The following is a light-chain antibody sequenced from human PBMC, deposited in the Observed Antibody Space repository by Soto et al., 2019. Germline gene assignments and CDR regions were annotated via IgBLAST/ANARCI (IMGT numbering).Light chain of an antibody. Sequence: DIQMTQSPSSLSASVGDRVTITCRASQSISRWLAWYRQKPGKAPKILISDASILENGVPSRFSGTRSGTEYTLTISNLQPDDFATYFCQQYNSFSLITFGPGTRLEIK. J-gene: IGKJ5*01. CDR2: DAS. CDR1: QSISRW. CDR3: QQYNSFSLIT. V-gene: IGKV1-5*01.